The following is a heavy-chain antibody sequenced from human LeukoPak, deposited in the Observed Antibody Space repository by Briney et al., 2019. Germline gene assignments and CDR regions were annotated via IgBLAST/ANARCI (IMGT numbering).Heavy chain of an antibody. J-gene: IGHJ6*02. CDR1: GYTFTGYY. Sequence: ASVKVSCKASGYTFTGYYMHWVRQAPGQGLEWMGWINPNSGGTNYAQKFQGWVTMTRDTSISTAYMELSRLRSDDTAVYYCARDRRRITIFGITYNYGMDVWGQGTTVTVSS. D-gene: IGHD3-3*01. CDR2: INPNSGGT. V-gene: IGHV1-2*04. CDR3: ARDRRRITIFGITYNYGMDV.